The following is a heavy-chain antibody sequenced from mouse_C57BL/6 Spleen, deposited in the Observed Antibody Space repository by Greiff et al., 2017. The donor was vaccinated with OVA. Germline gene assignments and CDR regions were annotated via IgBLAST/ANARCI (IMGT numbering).Heavy chain of an antibody. D-gene: IGHD1-1*01. Sequence: EVQLVESEGGLVQPGSSMKLSCTASGFTFSDYYMAWVRQVPEKGLEWVANINYDGSSTYYLDSLKSRFIISRDNAKNILYLQMSSLKSEDTATYYCARAYGSSYDYAMDYWGQGTSVTVSS. CDR3: ARAYGSSYDYAMDY. CDR2: INYDGSST. CDR1: GFTFSDYY. V-gene: IGHV5-16*01. J-gene: IGHJ4*01.